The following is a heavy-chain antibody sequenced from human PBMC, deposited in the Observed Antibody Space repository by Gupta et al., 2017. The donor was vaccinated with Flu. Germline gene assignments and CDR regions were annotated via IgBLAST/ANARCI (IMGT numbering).Heavy chain of an antibody. CDR1: GGSISSSIYY. Sequence: QLQLQESGPGLVKPSETLSLTCTVSGGSISSSIYYWGWIRQPPGKGLEWIGSIYYSGSTYYNPSLKSRVTISVDTSKNQFSLKLSSVTAADTAVYYCARQFEGSRLRFLEDGAFGIWGQGTMVTVSS. CDR3: ARQFEGSRLRFLEDGAFGI. J-gene: IGHJ3*02. D-gene: IGHD3-3*01. CDR2: IYYSGST. V-gene: IGHV4-39*01.